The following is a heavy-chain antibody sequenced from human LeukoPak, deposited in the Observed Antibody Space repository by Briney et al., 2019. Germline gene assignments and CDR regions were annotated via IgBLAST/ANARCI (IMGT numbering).Heavy chain of an antibody. CDR2: IYTSGST. Sequence: PSETLSLTCTVSGGSISSGSYYWSWIRQPAGKGLEWIGRIYTSGSTNYNPSLKSRVTISVDTSKNQFSLKLSSVTAADTAVYYCASSLSLPYYFDYWGQGTLVTVSS. CDR1: GGSISSGSYY. CDR3: ASSLSLPYYFDY. V-gene: IGHV4-61*02. D-gene: IGHD3-16*01. J-gene: IGHJ4*02.